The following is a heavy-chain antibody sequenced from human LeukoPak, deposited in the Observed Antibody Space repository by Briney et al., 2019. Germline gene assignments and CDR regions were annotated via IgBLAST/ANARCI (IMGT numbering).Heavy chain of an antibody. D-gene: IGHD4-17*01. CDR2: IYYSGST. CDR1: GGSFCGYY. Sequence: PSETLSLTCAVYGGSFCGYYWSWIRQPPGKGLEWIGYIYYSGSTNYNPSLKSRVTISVDTSKNQFSLKLSSVTAADTAVYYCARILMTTGSFDPWGQGTLVTVSS. V-gene: IGHV4-59*01. CDR3: ARILMTTGSFDP. J-gene: IGHJ5*02.